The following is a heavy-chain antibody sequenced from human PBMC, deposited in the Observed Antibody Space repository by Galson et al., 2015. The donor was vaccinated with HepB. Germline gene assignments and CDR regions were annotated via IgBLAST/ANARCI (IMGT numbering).Heavy chain of an antibody. Sequence: SVKVSCKASGYTFTTYFIHWVRQTPGQGFEWMGIINPSGGGTSYAQKFQGRATMTWDTSTTTVHMELTSLRSEDTAMYYCAGPSSGYDSGFDYWGQGTLVTVSS. CDR3: AGPSSGYDSGFDY. D-gene: IGHD5-12*01. V-gene: IGHV1-46*01. CDR2: INPSGGGT. CDR1: GYTFTTYF. J-gene: IGHJ4*02.